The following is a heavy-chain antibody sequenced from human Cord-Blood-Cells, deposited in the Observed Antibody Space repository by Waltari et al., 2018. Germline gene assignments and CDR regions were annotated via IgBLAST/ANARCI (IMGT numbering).Heavy chain of an antibody. J-gene: IGHJ4*02. CDR3: AREGRNYYGSGSYDY. Sequence: QVQLQESGPGLVKPSQPLSLTCTVSGGPISRGGYYWSWIRQHPGKGLEWIGYIYYSGSTYYNPSLKSRVTISVDTSKNQFSLKLSSVTAADTAVYYCAREGRNYYGSGSYDYWGQGTLVTVSS. CDR1: GGPISRGGYY. D-gene: IGHD3-10*01. CDR2: IYYSGST. V-gene: IGHV4-31*03.